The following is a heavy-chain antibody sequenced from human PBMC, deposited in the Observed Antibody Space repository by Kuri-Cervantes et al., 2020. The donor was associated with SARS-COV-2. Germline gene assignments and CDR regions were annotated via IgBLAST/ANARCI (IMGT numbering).Heavy chain of an antibody. CDR1: GFTFSSYA. J-gene: IGHJ4*02. V-gene: IGHV3-9*01. CDR2: ISWNSGSI. CDR3: ARDFYFDY. Sequence: GGSLRLSCAASGFTFSSYAMSWVRQAPGKGLEWVSGISWNSGSIGYADSVKGRFTISRDNAKNSLYLQMNSLRAEDTAVYYCARDFYFDYWGQGTLVTVSS.